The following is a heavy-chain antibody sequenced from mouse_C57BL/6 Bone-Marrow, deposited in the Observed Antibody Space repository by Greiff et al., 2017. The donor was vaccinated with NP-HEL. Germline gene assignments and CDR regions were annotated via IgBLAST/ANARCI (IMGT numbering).Heavy chain of an antibody. V-gene: IGHV1-81*01. CDR3: AVYYGKGY. Sequence: QVQLKESGAELARPGASVKLSFTSYGISWVKQRTGQGLEWIGEIYPRSGNTYYNEKFKGKATLTADKSSSTAYMELRSLTSEDSAVYFCAVYYGKGYWGQGTTLTVSS. CDR1: TSYG. CDR2: IYPRSGNT. J-gene: IGHJ2*01. D-gene: IGHD2-1*01.